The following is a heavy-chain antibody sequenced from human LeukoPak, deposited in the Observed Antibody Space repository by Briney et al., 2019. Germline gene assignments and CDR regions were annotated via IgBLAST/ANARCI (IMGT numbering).Heavy chain of an antibody. D-gene: IGHD4-17*01. J-gene: IGHJ3*02. CDR3: ARQEDHGDYPGALDI. CDR2: ISYDGSNK. Sequence: GGSLRLSCAASGFTFSSYAMHWVRQAPGKGLEWVAVISYDGSNKYYADSVKGRFTISRDNSKNTLYLQMNSLRAEDTAVYYCARQEDHGDYPGALDIWGQGTMVTVSS. CDR1: GFTFSSYA. V-gene: IGHV3-30*04.